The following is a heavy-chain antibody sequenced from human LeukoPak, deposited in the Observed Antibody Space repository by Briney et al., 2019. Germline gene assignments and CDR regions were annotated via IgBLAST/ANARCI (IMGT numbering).Heavy chain of an antibody. J-gene: IGHJ4*02. V-gene: IGHV3-11*05. CDR1: GFTFSDYY. Sequence: PGGSLRLSCAASGFTFSDYYMSWIRQTPEKGLEWVSYIGGNSYYTNYADSVKGRFTISRDNAKNSLYLQMNSLRAEDTAVYYCARGDGGNSAFDYWGQGNLVTVSP. CDR2: IGGNSYYT. D-gene: IGHD4-23*01. CDR3: ARGDGGNSAFDY.